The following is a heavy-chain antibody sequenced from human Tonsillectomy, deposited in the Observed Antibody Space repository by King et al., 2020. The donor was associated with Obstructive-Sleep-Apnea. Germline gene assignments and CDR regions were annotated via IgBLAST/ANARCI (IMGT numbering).Heavy chain of an antibody. CDR3: TKDYKSGPDDY. D-gene: IGHD3-10*01. CDR2: IQYNLVDI. J-gene: IGHJ4*02. CDR1: GFTFNTYG. V-gene: IGHV3-30*02. Sequence: VQLVESGGGVVQPGGSLRLSCSASGFTFNTYGIHWVRQAPGKGLEWVAFIQYNLVDIYYADSVKDRFTISRDNSKETVYLEMNSLRVEDTALYYCTKDYKSGPDDYWGQGTLVTVSS.